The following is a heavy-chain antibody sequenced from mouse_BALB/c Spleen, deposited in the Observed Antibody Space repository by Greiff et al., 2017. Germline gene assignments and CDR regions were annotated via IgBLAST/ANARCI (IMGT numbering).Heavy chain of an antibody. V-gene: IGHV5-9-4*01. D-gene: IGHD2-1*01. CDR1: GFTFSSYA. J-gene: IGHJ3*01. CDR2: ISSGGSYT. Sequence: DVHLVESGGGLVKPGGSLKLSCAASGFTFSSYAMSWVRQSPEKRLEWVAEISSGGSYTYYPDTVTGRFTISRDNAKNTLYLEMSSLRSEDTAVYYCARDYGKGFAYWGQGTLVTVSA. CDR3: ARDYGKGFAY.